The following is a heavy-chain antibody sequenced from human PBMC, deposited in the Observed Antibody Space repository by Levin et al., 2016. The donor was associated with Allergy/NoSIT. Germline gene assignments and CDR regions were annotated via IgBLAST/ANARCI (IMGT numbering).Heavy chain of an antibody. D-gene: IGHD3-10*01. CDR2: INSDGSST. CDR3: ARGIYYGSGSPDDAFDI. Sequence: GESLKISCAASGFTFSSYWMHWVRQAPGKGLVWVSRINSDGSSTSYADSVKGRFTISRDNAKNTLYLQMNSLRAEDTAVYYCARGIYYGSGSPDDAFDIWGQGTMVTVSS. J-gene: IGHJ3*02. CDR1: GFTFSSYW. V-gene: IGHV3-74*01.